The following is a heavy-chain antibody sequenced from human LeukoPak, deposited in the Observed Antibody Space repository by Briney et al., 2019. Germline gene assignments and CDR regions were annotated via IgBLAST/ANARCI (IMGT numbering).Heavy chain of an antibody. CDR1: GYTFTSYG. D-gene: IGHD3-9*01. CDR3: ARLDDILTCG. Sequence: ASVRVSCTASGYTFTSYGINWVRQAPGQGREGMGWMNPHSGNTGYAQKFQGRVTMTRNTSISTAYMELSSLRSEDSAVYYCARLDDILTCGWGQGTLVTVSS. V-gene: IGHV1-8*01. J-gene: IGHJ4*02. CDR2: MNPHSGNT.